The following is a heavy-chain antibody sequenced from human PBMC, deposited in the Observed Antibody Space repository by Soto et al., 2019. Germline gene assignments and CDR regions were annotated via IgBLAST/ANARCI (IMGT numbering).Heavy chain of an antibody. CDR1: GFTFFTSA. J-gene: IGHJ4*02. CDR3: AADPYCGGDCYFDY. D-gene: IGHD2-21*02. CDR2: IVVGSGNT. V-gene: IGHV1-58*01. Sequence: SVKVSCKASGFTFFTSAVQWVRQARGQRLEWIGWIVVGSGNTNYAQKFQERVTITRDMSTNTAYMELSSLRSEDTAVYYCAADPYCGGDCYFDYWGQGTMVTVSS.